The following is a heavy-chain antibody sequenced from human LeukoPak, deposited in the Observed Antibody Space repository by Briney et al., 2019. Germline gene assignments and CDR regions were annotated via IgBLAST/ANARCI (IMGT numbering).Heavy chain of an antibody. CDR2: MSYNSGSI. V-gene: IGHV3-9*01. J-gene: IGHJ6*02. CDR3: AKDLHYGSGTRYYGMDV. Sequence: GGSLRLSCAASGVTFDDFVMHCFRHVPGKGLEGVSGMSYNSGSIGYSDSVKGRFTISRDNAMTSLYLQMNSLRAEDTALYYCAKDLHYGSGTRYYGMDVWGQGTTVTVSS. CDR1: GVTFDDFV. D-gene: IGHD3-10*01.